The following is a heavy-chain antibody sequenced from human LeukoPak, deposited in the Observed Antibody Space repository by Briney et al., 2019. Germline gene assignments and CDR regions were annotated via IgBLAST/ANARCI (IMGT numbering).Heavy chain of an antibody. CDR2: ISHIGST. CDR1: GGSFSGYY. Sequence: PSETLSLTCAVYGGSFSGYYWSWIRQPPGKGLEWIGEISHIGSTNYNPSLKSRVTVSVDASKNQFSLRLSSVTAADTAVYYCARANDFHSWFDPWGQGTLVTVSS. D-gene: IGHD3-3*01. CDR3: ARANDFHSWFDP. V-gene: IGHV4-34*01. J-gene: IGHJ5*02.